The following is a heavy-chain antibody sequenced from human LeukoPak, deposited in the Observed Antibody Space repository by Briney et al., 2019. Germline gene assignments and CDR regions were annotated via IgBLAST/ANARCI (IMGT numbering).Heavy chain of an antibody. D-gene: IGHD3-22*01. J-gene: IGHJ4*02. CDR2: ISAYNGNT. Sequence: ASVKVSCKASGYTFTSYGISWVRPAPGQGLEWMGWISAYNGNTNYAQKLQGRVTMTTDTSTSTAYMELRSLRSDDTAVYYCARVFSSYYDSSGSFDYWGQGTLVTVSS. CDR3: ARVFSSYYDSSGSFDY. V-gene: IGHV1-18*01. CDR1: GYTFTSYG.